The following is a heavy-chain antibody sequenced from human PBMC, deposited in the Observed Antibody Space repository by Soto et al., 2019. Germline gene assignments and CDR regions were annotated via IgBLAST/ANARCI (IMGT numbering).Heavy chain of an antibody. D-gene: IGHD2-2*01. V-gene: IGHV4-39*01. CDR2: IYYSGST. J-gene: IGHJ5*02. CDR1: CGSISSSSYY. CDR3: ARHHPLVPAAGGFDP. Sequence: SETLSLPCTVSCGSISSSSYYWGWIRQPPGKGLEWIGSIYYSGSTYYNPSLKSRVTISVDTSKNQFSLKLSSVTAADTAVYYCARHHPLVPAAGGFDPWGQGTLVTVS.